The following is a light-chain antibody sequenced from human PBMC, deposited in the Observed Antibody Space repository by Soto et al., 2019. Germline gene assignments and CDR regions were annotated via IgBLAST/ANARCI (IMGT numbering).Light chain of an antibody. CDR3: QKYCTTPGT. J-gene: IGKJ2*01. V-gene: IGKV3-20*01. Sequence: EIVLTQSPGTLSLSPGERATLSCRASHAVTNNFLAWYQQKPGQAPMLVIYGASSRPAGIPYRFSGSGAGTDFTLSISRLEPEDFAVYFCQKYCTTPGTFGQGTKLEIK. CDR2: GAS. CDR1: HAVTNNF.